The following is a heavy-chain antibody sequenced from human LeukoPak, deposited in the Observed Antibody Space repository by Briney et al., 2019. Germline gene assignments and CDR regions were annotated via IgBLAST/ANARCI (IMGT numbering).Heavy chain of an antibody. CDR2: IRYDGSNK. CDR1: GFTFSSYG. Sequence: GGSLRLSCAASGFTFSSYGMHWVRQAPGKGLEWVAFIRYDGSNKYYADSVKGRFTISRDNSKNTLYLQMNSLRAEDTAVYYCAKTEGGVYTTGTTLPGYWGQGTLVTVSS. D-gene: IGHD1-1*01. CDR3: AKTEGGVYTTGTTLPGY. J-gene: IGHJ4*02. V-gene: IGHV3-30*02.